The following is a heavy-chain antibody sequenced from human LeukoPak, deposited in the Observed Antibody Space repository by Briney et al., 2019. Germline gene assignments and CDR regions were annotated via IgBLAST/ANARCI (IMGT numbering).Heavy chain of an antibody. Sequence: GGSLRLSCAASGFTFSSYSMNWVRQAPGKGLEWVSYISSSSSTIYYADSVKGRFTISRDNSKNTLYLQMNSLRAEDTAVYYCAKEDGSGSYYSDYWGQGTLVTVSS. D-gene: IGHD3-10*01. CDR2: ISSSSSTI. J-gene: IGHJ4*02. CDR1: GFTFSSYS. V-gene: IGHV3-48*01. CDR3: AKEDGSGSYYSDY.